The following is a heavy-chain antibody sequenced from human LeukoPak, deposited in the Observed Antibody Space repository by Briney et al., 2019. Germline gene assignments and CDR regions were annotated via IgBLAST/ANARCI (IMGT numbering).Heavy chain of an antibody. CDR2: TSGYNGDT. CDR3: ARGPPESSSSDY. Sequence: ASVKVSCKASGYSLSTFGINWVRQAPGKGLEWLGWTSGYNGDTSYAQKVQGRVTMSTDTSASTAYMELRSLTSDDTAVYYCARGPPESSSSDYWGQGTLVTVSS. CDR1: GYSLSTFG. D-gene: IGHD6-13*01. J-gene: IGHJ4*02. V-gene: IGHV1-18*01.